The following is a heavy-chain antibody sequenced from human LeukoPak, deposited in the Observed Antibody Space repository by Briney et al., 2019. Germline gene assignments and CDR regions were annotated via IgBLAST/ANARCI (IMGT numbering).Heavy chain of an antibody. CDR2: INPHSGGT. CDR3: AKPAYDSSDYEYFQH. V-gene: IGHV1-2*02. J-gene: IGHJ1*01. CDR1: GYTFTGFY. Sequence: ASVKVSCKASGYTFTGFYMHWVRQAPGQGLEGMGWINPHSGGTNYAQKFQGRVTMTSDTSTSTSYMELSRLKSDDTAAYYCAKPAYDSSDYEYFQHWGQGTLVTVSS. D-gene: IGHD3-22*01.